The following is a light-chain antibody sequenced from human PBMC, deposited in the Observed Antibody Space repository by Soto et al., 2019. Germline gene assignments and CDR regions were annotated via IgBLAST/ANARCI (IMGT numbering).Light chain of an antibody. CDR3: QQYGSSPPRT. CDR1: QSVSNDY. V-gene: IGKV3-20*01. CDR2: GVS. Sequence: EIVLTQPPGLLFLSPGEKATLSCRASQSVSNDYLAWYQQKPGQAPRLLIYGVSSRATDVPDRFSGSGSGADFTLTISRLEPEDFAVYYCQQYGSSPPRTFGQGTKVDIK. J-gene: IGKJ1*01.